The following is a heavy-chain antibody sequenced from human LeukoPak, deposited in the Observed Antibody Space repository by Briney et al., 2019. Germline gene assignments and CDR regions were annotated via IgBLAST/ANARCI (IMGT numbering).Heavy chain of an antibody. CDR1: GYTFTSYY. D-gene: IGHD1-26*01. CDR2: INPSGGST. J-gene: IGHJ4*02. CDR3: ARVRRGYSGSYWLDY. V-gene: IGHV1-46*01. Sequence: ASAKVSCKASGYTFTSYYMHWVRQAPGQGLEWMGIINPSGGSTSYAQKFQGRVTMTRDTSTSPVYMELSSLRSEDTAVYYCARVRRGYSGSYWLDYWGQGTLVTVSS.